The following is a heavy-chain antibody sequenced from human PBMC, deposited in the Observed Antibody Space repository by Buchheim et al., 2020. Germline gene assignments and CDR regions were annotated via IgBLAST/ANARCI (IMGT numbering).Heavy chain of an antibody. CDR1: GFTFSSYS. J-gene: IGHJ4*02. CDR2: ISSSSSTI. CDR3: ARGPHYCSSTSCYPYYFDY. Sequence: EVQLVESGGGLVQPGGSLRLSCAASGFTFSSYSMNWVRQAPGKGLEWVSYISSSSSTIYYADSVKGRFTISRDNAKNSLYLQMNSLRAEDTAVYYCARGPHYCSSTSCYPYYFDYWGQGTL. D-gene: IGHD2-2*01. V-gene: IGHV3-48*01.